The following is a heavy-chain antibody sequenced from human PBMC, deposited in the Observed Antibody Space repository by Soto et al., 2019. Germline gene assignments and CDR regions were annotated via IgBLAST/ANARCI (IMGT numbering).Heavy chain of an antibody. J-gene: IGHJ6*02. CDR3: AAYNWNERGMDV. Sequence: SVKVSCKASAGTFTNYAISWVRQAPGQGLEWMGGIIPIFATTNYAQNFQGRLTITADRSTSTAYMELSGLRSEDTAVYYCAAYNWNERGMDVWGQGTTVTVSS. CDR1: AGTFTNYA. V-gene: IGHV1-69*13. CDR2: IIPIFATT. D-gene: IGHD1-20*01.